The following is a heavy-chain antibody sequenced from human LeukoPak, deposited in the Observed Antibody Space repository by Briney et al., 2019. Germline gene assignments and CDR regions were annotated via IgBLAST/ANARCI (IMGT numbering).Heavy chain of an antibody. V-gene: IGHV3-9*01. J-gene: IGHJ4*02. CDR3: ARGPGGGLFDY. D-gene: IGHD2-2*01. CDR2: ISWNSGSI. CDR1: GFTFDDYA. Sequence: SLRLSCAASGFTFDDYAMHWVRQAPGKGLEWVSGISWNSGSIGYADSVKGRFTISRDNAKNSLYLQMNSLRAEDTALYYCARGPGGGLFDYWGQGTLVTVSS.